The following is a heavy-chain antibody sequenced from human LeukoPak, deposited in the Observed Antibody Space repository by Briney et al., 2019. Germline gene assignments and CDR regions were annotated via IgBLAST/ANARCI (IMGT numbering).Heavy chain of an antibody. D-gene: IGHD6-19*01. CDR2: ISYDGSNK. Sequence: GRSLRLSCAASGFTFSSYGMHWVRQAPGKGLEWVAVISYDGSNKYYADSVKGRFTISRDNSKNTLYLQMNSLRAEDTAVYYCAKDHLDVYSSGWHGWFDPWGQGTLVTVSS. V-gene: IGHV3-30*18. CDR1: GFTFSSYG. J-gene: IGHJ5*02. CDR3: AKDHLDVYSSGWHGWFDP.